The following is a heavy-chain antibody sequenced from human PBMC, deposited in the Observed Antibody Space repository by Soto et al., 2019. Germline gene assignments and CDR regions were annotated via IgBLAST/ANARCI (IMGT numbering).Heavy chain of an antibody. CDR1: GFTKSVDP. CDR3: AKDLFSDPSGDIPPNYSGTAV. V-gene: IGHV3-23*01. D-gene: IGHD6-25*01. CDR2: ISGSGGST. Sequence: LKRDCKGSGFTKSVDPRGWGSQTKEKGLEWVSAISGSGGSTYYADSVKGRFTISRDNSKNTLYLQMNSLRAEDTALYYCAKDLFSDPSGDIPPNYSGTAVWGKGTTVLVSP. J-gene: IGHJ6*04.